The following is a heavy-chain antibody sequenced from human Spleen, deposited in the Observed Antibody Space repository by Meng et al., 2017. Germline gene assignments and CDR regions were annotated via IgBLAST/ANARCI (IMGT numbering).Heavy chain of an antibody. CDR3: ARGLYYGSCADY. J-gene: IGHJ4*02. CDR1: GFTFSSYW. Sequence: GESLKISCAASGFTFSSYWMNWVRQAPGKGLEWVANIKQDGSEKYYVDSVKGRFTISRDNAKNALYLQMNSLRAEDTAVYYCARGLYYGSCADYWGQGTLVTVSS. V-gene: IGHV3-7*04. CDR2: IKQDGSEK. D-gene: IGHD3-10*01.